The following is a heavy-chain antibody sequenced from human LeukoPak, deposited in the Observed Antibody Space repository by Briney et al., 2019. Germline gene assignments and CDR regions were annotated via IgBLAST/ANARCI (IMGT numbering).Heavy chain of an antibody. CDR3: ARDRYCSSTSCYPDAFDI. Sequence: PSETLSLTCTVSGGSTSSSNYYWGWIRQPPGKDLEWIGSIYYSGSTYYNPSLKSRVSISIDTSKNQFSLKLTSLTAADTAVYYCARDRYCSSTSCYPDAFDIWGQGTMVTVSS. V-gene: IGHV4-39*02. D-gene: IGHD2-2*01. CDR1: GGSTSSSNYY. J-gene: IGHJ3*02. CDR2: IYYSGST.